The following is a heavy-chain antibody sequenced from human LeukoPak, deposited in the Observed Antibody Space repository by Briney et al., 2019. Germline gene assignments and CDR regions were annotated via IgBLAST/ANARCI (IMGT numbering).Heavy chain of an antibody. D-gene: IGHD3-16*01. V-gene: IGHV3-30*18. CDR1: GFTFSSYG. CDR2: ISYDGSNR. CDR3: AKTRSRNMITFGGVENWFDP. Sequence: GGSLRLSCAASGFTFSSYGMHWVRQAPGKGLEWVAVISYDGSNRKYADSVKGRFTISRDNSKNTVYLQMHSLRAEDTAVYYCAKTRSRNMITFGGVENWFDPWGQGTLVTVSS. J-gene: IGHJ5*02.